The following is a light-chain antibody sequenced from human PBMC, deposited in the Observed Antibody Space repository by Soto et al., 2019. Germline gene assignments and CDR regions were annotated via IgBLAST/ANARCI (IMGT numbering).Light chain of an antibody. Sequence: EIVMTQSPATLSVSPGERATLSCRASQSVSNNLAWYQKKPGQAPRLLIYGASTRATGIPARFSGSGSGTDFTLTISSLQSEDFAFYYCQQYNNWWTFGQATRVDIK. CDR2: GAS. CDR3: QQYNNWWT. J-gene: IGKJ1*01. CDR1: QSVSNN. V-gene: IGKV3-15*01.